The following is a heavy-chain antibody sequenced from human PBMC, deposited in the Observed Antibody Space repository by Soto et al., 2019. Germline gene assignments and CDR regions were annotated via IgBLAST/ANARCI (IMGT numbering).Heavy chain of an antibody. CDR2: FDPEDGET. Sequence: ASVKVSCKASGYTFTSYVISWVRQAPGKGLEWMGGFDPEDGETIYAQKFQGRVTMTEDTSTDTAYMELSSLRSEDTAVYYCARETKEGAAIVKFDYWGKGTLVTVYS. D-gene: IGHD1-26*01. V-gene: IGHV1-24*01. CDR1: GYTFTSYV. J-gene: IGHJ4*02. CDR3: ARETKEGAAIVKFDY.